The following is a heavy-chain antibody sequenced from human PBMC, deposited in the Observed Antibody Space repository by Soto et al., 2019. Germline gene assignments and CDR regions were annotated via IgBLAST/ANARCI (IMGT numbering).Heavy chain of an antibody. V-gene: IGHV4-4*02. J-gene: IGHJ4*02. Sequence: QVQLQQSGPGLVKPSETLSLTCAVSGASINDNNCWSWVRQTPGKGLEWIGEVVHWGTTNYNPSLRSRVTISMDKPNNQISLTLSSVTAADSALYYCARHIGVTGTRGFDYWGQGTLVTVSS. CDR1: GASINDNNC. CDR3: ARHIGVTGTRGFDY. CDR2: VVHWGTT. D-gene: IGHD6-19*01.